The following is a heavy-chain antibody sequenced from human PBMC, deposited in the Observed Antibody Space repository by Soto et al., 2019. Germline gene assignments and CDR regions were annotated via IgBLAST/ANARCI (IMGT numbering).Heavy chain of an antibody. Sequence: QVQLVQSEAEVKKPGASVKVSCKASGYAFTNYGISWVRQAPGQGLEWMGWISAYNGNTNYAQKLQGRVTMTTDTSTTTAYMELRSLRSDDTAVYYCARDAPDDFGSGSYYFNFYYGMDVWGQGTTVTVSS. CDR2: ISAYNGNT. J-gene: IGHJ6*02. CDR3: ARDAPDDFGSGSYYFNFYYGMDV. D-gene: IGHD3-10*01. CDR1: GYAFTNYG. V-gene: IGHV1-18*01.